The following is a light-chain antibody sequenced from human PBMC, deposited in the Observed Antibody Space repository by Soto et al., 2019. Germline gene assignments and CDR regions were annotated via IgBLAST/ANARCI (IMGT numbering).Light chain of an antibody. CDR2: GAS. CDR3: QQYSSVWT. Sequence: EIVMTQSPATLSVSPGERATLSCRASQSVSSNLAWYQQKPGQAPRLLIYGASTRATGIPARFSGSGSGTEFTLTISSLQSEDFAVYYCQQYSSVWTFGQGTKVEI. CDR1: QSVSSN. J-gene: IGKJ1*01. V-gene: IGKV3-15*01.